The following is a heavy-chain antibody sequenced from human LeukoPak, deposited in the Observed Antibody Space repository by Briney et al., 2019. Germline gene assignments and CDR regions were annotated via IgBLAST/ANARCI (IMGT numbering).Heavy chain of an antibody. CDR2: IYYSGSI. Sequence: SDTLSLTCAVSGYSISRSNWWGWIRQPPGKGLEWIGYIYYSGSIYYNPSLKSRVTMSVDTSKNQFSLKLSSVTAVDTAVYYCARSSGWLTDAFDIWGQGTMVTVSS. CDR3: ARSSGWLTDAFDI. J-gene: IGHJ3*02. D-gene: IGHD6-19*01. CDR1: GYSISRSNW. V-gene: IGHV4-28*05.